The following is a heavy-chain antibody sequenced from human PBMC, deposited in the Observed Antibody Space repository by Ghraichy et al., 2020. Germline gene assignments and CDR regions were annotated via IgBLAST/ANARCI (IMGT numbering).Heavy chain of an antibody. CDR1: GGSISSGGYY. D-gene: IGHD6-13*01. V-gene: IGHV4-31*03. CDR2: IYYSGST. Sequence: SETLSLTCTVSGGSISSGGYYWSWIRQHPGKGLEWIGYIYYSGSTYYNPSLKSRVTISVDTSKNQFSLKLSSVTAADTALYYCARVIAAGRWYYYYYYMDVWGKGTTVTVSS. CDR3: ARVIAAGRWYYYYYYMDV. J-gene: IGHJ6*03.